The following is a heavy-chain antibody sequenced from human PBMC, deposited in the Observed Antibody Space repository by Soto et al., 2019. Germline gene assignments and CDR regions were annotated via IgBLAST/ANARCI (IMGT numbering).Heavy chain of an antibody. Sequence: SETLSLTCAVYGGSFSGYYWSWIRQPPGKGLEWIGEINHSGSTNYNPSLKSRVTISVDTSKNQFSLKLSSVTAADTAVYYCVRGQSIRVRGVISGYYMDVWGKGTTVTVSS. V-gene: IGHV4-34*01. CDR3: VRGQSIRVRGVISGYYMDV. CDR1: GGSFSGYY. CDR2: INHSGST. D-gene: IGHD3-10*01. J-gene: IGHJ6*03.